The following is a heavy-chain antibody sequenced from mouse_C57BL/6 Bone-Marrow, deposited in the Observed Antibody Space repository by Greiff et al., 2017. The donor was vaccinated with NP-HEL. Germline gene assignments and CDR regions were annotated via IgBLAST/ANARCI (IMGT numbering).Heavy chain of an antibody. CDR2: IYPRSGNT. J-gene: IGHJ3*01. CDR1: GYTFTSYG. Sequence: QVHVKQSGAELARPGASVKLSCKASGYTFTSYGISWVKQRTGQGLEWIGEIYPRSGNTYYNEKFKGKATLTADKSSSTAYMELRSLTSEDSAVYFCAGYYGNPWFAYWGQGTLVTVSA. D-gene: IGHD2-1*01. CDR3: AGYYGNPWFAY. V-gene: IGHV1-81*01.